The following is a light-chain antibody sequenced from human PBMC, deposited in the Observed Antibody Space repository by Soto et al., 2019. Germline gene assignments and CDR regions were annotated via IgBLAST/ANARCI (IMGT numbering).Light chain of an antibody. V-gene: IGKV3-15*01. J-gene: IGKJ4*01. CDR3: QQYDTWPLT. Sequence: EVVMTQSPATLSVSPGEGATLSCRASQSVRSNLAWYQKKPGQSHRLLIYGASTRATAVPARFSGSGSGTGLALTTSSLQSEDLAVYYCQQYDTWPLTFGGGTQVEIK. CDR1: QSVRSN. CDR2: GAS.